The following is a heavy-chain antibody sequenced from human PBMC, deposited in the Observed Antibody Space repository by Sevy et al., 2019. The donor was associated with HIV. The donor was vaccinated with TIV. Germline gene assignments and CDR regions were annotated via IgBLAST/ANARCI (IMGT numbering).Heavy chain of an antibody. CDR1: GFTFSSYG. Sequence: GGSLRLFCAASGFTFSSYGMHWVRQAPGKGLEWVAVIWYDGSNKYYADSVKGRFTISRDNSKNTLYLQMNSLRAEDTAVYYCARDPDYGGNSAFDYWGQGTLVTVSS. CDR3: ARDPDYGGNSAFDY. J-gene: IGHJ4*02. V-gene: IGHV3-33*01. CDR2: IWYDGSNK. D-gene: IGHD4-17*01.